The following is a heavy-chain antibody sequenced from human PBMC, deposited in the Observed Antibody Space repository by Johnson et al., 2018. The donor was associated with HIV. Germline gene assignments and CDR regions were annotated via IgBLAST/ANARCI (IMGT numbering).Heavy chain of an antibody. V-gene: IGHV3-13*01. CDR3: ARESPGYAFDI. D-gene: IGHD1-1*01. J-gene: IGHJ3*02. CDR2: IGTAGDT. CDR1: GFTFSSYW. Sequence: MLLVESGGGSVQPGRSLRLSCSASGFTFSSYWMSWVRQAPGKGLEWVSAIGTAGDTYYPGSVKGRFTISRENAKNSLYLQMNSLRAGDTAVYYCARESPGYAFDIWGQGTMVTVSS.